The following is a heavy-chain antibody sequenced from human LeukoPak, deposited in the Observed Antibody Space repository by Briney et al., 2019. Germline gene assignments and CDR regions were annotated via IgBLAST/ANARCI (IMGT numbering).Heavy chain of an antibody. CDR2: IYTSGST. CDR1: GGSISSYY. Sequence: SETLSLTCTVSGGSISSYYWSWIRQPAGKGLEWIGRIYTSGSTNYNPSLKSRVTMSVDTSKNQFSLKLSSVIAADTAVYYCARDRGVRGGSYGTWFDPWGQGTLVTVSS. D-gene: IGHD1-26*01. J-gene: IGHJ5*02. CDR3: ARDRGVRGGSYGTWFDP. V-gene: IGHV4-4*07.